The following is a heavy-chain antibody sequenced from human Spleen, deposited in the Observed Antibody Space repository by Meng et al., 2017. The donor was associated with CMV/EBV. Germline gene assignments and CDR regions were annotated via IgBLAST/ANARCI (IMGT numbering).Heavy chain of an antibody. CDR2: ISGSGRYI. D-gene: IGHD3-3*01. CDR3: AKGAGEDFWSGYFDY. Sequence: GESLKISCAASGFTFSSYSMNWVRQAPGKGLEWVSSISGSGRYINYADSVKGRFTISRDNAKNSLSLEMNSLRAEDTAFYYCAKGAGEDFWSGYFDYWGKGALVTVSS. J-gene: IGHJ4*02. CDR1: GFTFSSYS. V-gene: IGHV3-21*04.